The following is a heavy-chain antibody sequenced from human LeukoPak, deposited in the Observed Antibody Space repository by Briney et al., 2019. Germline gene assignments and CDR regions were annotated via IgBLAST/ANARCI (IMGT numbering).Heavy chain of an antibody. CDR1: GFTFSSYS. J-gene: IGHJ3*02. V-gene: IGHV3-48*01. D-gene: IGHD1-26*01. Sequence: GGSLRLSCAASGFTFSSYSMNWVRQAPGKGLEWISYISSSSSNIYYADSVKGRFTISRDNAKNSLYLQMNSLRAEDTAVYYCTRGTYSYVNDAFDIWGQGTMVTVSS. CDR3: TRGTYSYVNDAFDI. CDR2: ISSSSSNI.